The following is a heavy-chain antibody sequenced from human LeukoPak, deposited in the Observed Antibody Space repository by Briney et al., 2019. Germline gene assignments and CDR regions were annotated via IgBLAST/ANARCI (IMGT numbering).Heavy chain of an antibody. V-gene: IGHV1-2*02. CDR2: INPNSGGT. CDR1: GYAFTGYY. D-gene: IGHD6-19*01. CDR3: ARDSSSGWYNYPFDY. J-gene: IGHJ4*02. Sequence: ASVKVSCKASGYAFTGYYMHWVRQAPGQGLEWMEWINPNSGGTNYAQKFQGRVTMTRDTSISTAYMELSRLRSDDTAVYYCARDSSSGWYNYPFDYWGKGTLVTVSS.